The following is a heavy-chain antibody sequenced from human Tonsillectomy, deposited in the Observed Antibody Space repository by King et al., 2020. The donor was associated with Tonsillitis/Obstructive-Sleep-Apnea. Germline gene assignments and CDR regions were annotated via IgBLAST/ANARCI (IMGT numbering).Heavy chain of an antibody. CDR3: ARDARMTTVTTNWFDL. J-gene: IGHJ5*02. Sequence: QLQESGPGLVKPSGTLSLTCAVSGDSISSSNWWSWVRQPPGKGLEWIGDIYHNGGTTYNPSLKRRVTISVDKSKNHSSLKRRSVTAADTAVYYCARDARMTTVTTNWFDLWGQGTLVTVSS. D-gene: IGHD4-11*01. CDR2: IYHNGGT. CDR1: GDSISSSNW. V-gene: IGHV4-4*02.